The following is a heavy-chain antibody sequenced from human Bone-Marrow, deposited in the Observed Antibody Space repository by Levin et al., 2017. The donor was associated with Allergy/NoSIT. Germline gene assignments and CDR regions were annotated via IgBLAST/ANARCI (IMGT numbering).Heavy chain of an antibody. CDR2: ISTRGIT. D-gene: IGHD3-10*01. CDR1: GASISNYF. V-gene: IGHV4-4*07. CDR3: AKDRGGPIDF. J-gene: IGHJ4*02. Sequence: SETLSLTCNVSGASISNYFWSWIRQPAGKGLEWIGRISTRGITDYNASLKSRVTVSIDTSKNQFSLKLTSMTGADTAVYYCAKDRGGPIDFWGQGILVTVSS.